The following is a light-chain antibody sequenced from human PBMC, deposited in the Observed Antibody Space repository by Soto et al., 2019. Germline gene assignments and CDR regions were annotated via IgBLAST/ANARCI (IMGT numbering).Light chain of an antibody. CDR1: SSDVGGYKF. CDR3: SSYTSSNTLV. J-gene: IGLJ2*01. Sequence: QSALTQPASLSGSPGQSITISCTGTSSDVGGYKFVSWYQQHPGKAPKLMIYEVTNRPSGVSNRFSGSKSGNTASLTISGLQAEDEADYYCSSYTSSNTLVFGGGTKLTVL. CDR2: EVT. V-gene: IGLV2-14*01.